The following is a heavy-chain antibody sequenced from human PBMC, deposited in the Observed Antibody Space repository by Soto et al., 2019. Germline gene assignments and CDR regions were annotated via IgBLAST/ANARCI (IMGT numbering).Heavy chain of an antibody. D-gene: IGHD5-18*01. CDR3: ARLAYTSGFTFDY. J-gene: IGHJ4*02. CDR2: IYYNGNT. Sequence: SETLSLTCTVSGGSISSDYWTWIRQPPGERLEWIGYIYYNGNTNYNSSLKSRVTISIDTSKNQFSLKLNSVTAADTAVYFCARLAYTSGFTFDYWRRGTLVTVSS. V-gene: IGHV4-59*01. CDR1: GGSISSDY.